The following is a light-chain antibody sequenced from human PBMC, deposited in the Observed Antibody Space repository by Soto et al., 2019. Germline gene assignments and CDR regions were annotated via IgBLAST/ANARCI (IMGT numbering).Light chain of an antibody. V-gene: IGLV2-14*01. Sequence: QSALTQPASVSGSPGQSITISCTGTSSDVGGYNYVSWYQQHPGKAPKLMIYEVSNRPSGVSNRFSGSKSGNTASLTISWLQAEDEADYYCSSYTSSSIWVFGGGTKLTVL. CDR3: SSYTSSSIWV. CDR1: SSDVGGYNY. J-gene: IGLJ3*02. CDR2: EVS.